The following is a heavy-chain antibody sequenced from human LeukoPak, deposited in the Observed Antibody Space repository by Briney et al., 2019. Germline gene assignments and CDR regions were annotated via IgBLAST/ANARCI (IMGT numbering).Heavy chain of an antibody. J-gene: IGHJ6*03. CDR3: ARGVNLYYYYYYMDV. CDR1: GGSISSYY. Sequence: SETLSLTXTVSGGSISSYYWSWIRQPPGKGLEWIGYIYYSGSTNYNPSLKSRVTISVDTSKNQFSLKLSSVTAADTAVYYCARGVNLYYYYYYMDVWGKGTTVTVSS. D-gene: IGHD1-14*01. CDR2: IYYSGST. V-gene: IGHV4-59*01.